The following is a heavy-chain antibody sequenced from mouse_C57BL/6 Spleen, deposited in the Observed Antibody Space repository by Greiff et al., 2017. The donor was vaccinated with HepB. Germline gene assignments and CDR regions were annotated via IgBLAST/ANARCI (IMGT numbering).Heavy chain of an antibody. V-gene: IGHV1-55*01. CDR1: GYTFTSYW. J-gene: IGHJ2*01. CDR2: IDPGSGST. D-gene: IGHD4-1*01. CDR3: ARDSDWAYYFDD. Sequence: QVQLQQPGAELVKPGASVKMSCKASGYTFTSYWITWVKQRPGQGLEWIGDIDPGSGSTNYNEKFKSKATLTVDKSSSTAYMQLSSLTSEDSAVYYCARDSDWAYYFDDWGQGTTLTVSS.